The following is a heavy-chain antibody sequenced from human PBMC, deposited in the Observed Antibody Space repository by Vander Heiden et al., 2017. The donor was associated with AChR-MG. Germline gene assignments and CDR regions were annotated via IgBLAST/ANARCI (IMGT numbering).Heavy chain of an antibody. J-gene: IGHJ3*02. CDR2: ISWNRGSI. D-gene: IGHD5-12*01. CDR3: AKDIRWLRLGGAFDI. Sequence: EVQLVESGGGLVQPGRSLRLSCAASGFTFDDYAMHWVRQAPGKGLEWVSGISWNRGSIGYADSVKGRFTISRDNAKNSLYLQMNSLRAEDTALYYCAKDIRWLRLGGAFDIWGQGTMVTVSS. V-gene: IGHV3-9*01. CDR1: GFTFDDYA.